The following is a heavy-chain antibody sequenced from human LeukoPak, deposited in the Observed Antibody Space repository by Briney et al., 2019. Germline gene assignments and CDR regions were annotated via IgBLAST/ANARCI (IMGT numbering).Heavy chain of an antibody. CDR2: ISGSGGST. Sequence: GGSLRLSCAASGFTFSSYAMSWVRQAPGKGLEWVSAISGSGGSTYYADSVKGRFTISRDNSKNTLYLQMKSLRAEDTALYYCARRGYHDYSGFDYWGQGTLVTVSS. V-gene: IGHV3-23*01. J-gene: IGHJ4*02. CDR1: GFTFSSYA. CDR3: ARRGYHDYSGFDY. D-gene: IGHD1-26*01.